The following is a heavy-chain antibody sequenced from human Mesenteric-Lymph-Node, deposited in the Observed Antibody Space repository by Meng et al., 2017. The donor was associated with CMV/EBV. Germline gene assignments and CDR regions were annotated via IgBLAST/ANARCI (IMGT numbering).Heavy chain of an antibody. J-gene: IGHJ5*02. V-gene: IGHV3-30-3*01. D-gene: IGHD3-3*01. CDR3: ARAISSFSRWFDP. CDR1: GFTFSDHW. Sequence: GESLKISCAASGFTFSDHWMHWVRQAPGKGLEWVAVISYDGNNKYYADSVKGRFTISRDNSKNTLYLQMNSLRTDDTAMYYCARAISSFSRWFDPWGQGTLVTVSS. CDR2: ISYDGNNK.